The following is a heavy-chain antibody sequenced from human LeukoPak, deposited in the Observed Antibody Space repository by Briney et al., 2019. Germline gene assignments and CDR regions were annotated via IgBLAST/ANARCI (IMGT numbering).Heavy chain of an antibody. CDR3: AIAAAGTWRFDP. CDR1: GYNFPNFW. J-gene: IGHJ5*02. CDR2: IYPGDSDT. Sequence: GESLKISCKGSGYNFPNFWIGWVRLMSGKGLEWMGIIYPGDSDTRYSPSFQGQVTISADKSISTAYLQWSSLKASDTAMYYCAIAAAGTWRFDPWGQGTLVTVSS. D-gene: IGHD6-13*01. V-gene: IGHV5-51*01.